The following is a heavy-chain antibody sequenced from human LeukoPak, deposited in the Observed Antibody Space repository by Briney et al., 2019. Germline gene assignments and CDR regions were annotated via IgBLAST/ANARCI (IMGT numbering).Heavy chain of an antibody. CDR1: GFTFDDYA. Sequence: GGSLRLSCAASGFTFDDYAMHWVRQAPGKGLEWVSGISWNSGSIGYADSVKGRFTISRDNAKNSLYLQMNSLRAADTALYYCAKDYLPHYDLLTGYDYWGQGTLVTVSS. CDR3: AKDYLPHYDLLTGYDY. CDR2: ISWNSGSI. J-gene: IGHJ4*02. V-gene: IGHV3-9*01. D-gene: IGHD3-9*01.